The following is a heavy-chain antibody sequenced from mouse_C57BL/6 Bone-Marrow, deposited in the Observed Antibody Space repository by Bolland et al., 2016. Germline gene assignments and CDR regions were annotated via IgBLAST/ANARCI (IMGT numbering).Heavy chain of an antibody. Sequence: TISSGGSYTYYPDSVKGRFTISRDNAKNTLYLQMSSLKSEDTAMYYCARHLRYWGQGTLV. CDR2: ISSGGSYT. CDR3: ARHLRY. J-gene: IGHJ3*01. V-gene: IGHV5-6*01. D-gene: IGHD1-1*01.